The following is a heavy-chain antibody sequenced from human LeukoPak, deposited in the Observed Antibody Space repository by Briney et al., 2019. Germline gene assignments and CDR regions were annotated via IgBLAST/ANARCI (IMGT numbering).Heavy chain of an antibody. J-gene: IGHJ4*02. CDR2: IKQDGSEK. CDR1: GFTFSSYW. V-gene: IGHV3-7*01. CDR3: ARDYYFDY. Sequence: GGSLRLSCAASGFTFSSYWVSWVRQAPGKGLEWVANIKQDGSEKYYVDSVKGRFTISRDNAKSSLYLQMNSLRAEDTAVYYCARDYYFDYWGQGTLVTVSS.